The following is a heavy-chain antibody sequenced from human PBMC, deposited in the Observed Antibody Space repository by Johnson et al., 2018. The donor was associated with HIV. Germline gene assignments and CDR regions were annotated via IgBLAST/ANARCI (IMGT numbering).Heavy chain of an antibody. CDR3: ARRSAIKDAFDI. V-gene: IGHV3-53*01. J-gene: IGHJ3*02. CDR2: IYSGGST. Sequence: VQLVESGGGLIQPGGSLRLSCAASGFIVSSDYMSWVRQAPGKGLEWVSVIYSGGSTYYADSVKGRFTISRDNSKNTLYLQMNSLRAEDTAVYYCARRSAIKDAFDIWGQGTMVTVSS. D-gene: IGHD2-2*01. CDR1: GFIVSSDY.